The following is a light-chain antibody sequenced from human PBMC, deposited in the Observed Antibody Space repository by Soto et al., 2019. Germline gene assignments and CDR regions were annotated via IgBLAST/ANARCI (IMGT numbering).Light chain of an antibody. CDR1: QSVSSSY. CDR3: QQYGSSPPIT. Sequence: VLTQSPGTLSLSPGESATLSCRASQSVSSSYLAWYQQKPGQAPRFLIYGASSRATGIPDRFSGSGSGTDFTLTISRLEPEDFAVYYCQQYGSSPPITFGQGTRLEIK. V-gene: IGKV3-20*01. J-gene: IGKJ5*01. CDR2: GAS.